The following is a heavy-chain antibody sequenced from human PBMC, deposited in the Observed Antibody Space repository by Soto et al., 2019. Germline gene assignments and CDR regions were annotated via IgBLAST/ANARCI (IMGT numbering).Heavy chain of an antibody. J-gene: IGHJ4*02. V-gene: IGHV3-74*01. CDR2: IRGDGGYT. CDR3: GRDHYGFNSIDY. Sequence: DVQLLESGGGLVHPGGSLRLSCAASGFTFSSYWMHWVRQAPGKGLVHVSRIRGDGGYTDHAESVKGRFTISRDNAKNTLYLQMNSLRVEDTAVYYCGRDHYGFNSIDYWGQGTLVTVSS. D-gene: IGHD4-17*01. CDR1: GFTFSSYW.